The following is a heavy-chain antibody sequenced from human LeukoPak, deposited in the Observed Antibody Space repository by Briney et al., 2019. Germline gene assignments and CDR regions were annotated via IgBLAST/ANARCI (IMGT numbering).Heavy chain of an antibody. CDR3: ARDAPVVVAATPLDY. Sequence: ASVKVSCKASGYTFTSYGISWVRQAPGQGLEWMGWISAYNGNTNYAQKLQGRVTMTTDTSTSTAYMELRSLRSDDTAVYYCARDAPVVVAATPLDYWGQGTLVTVSS. D-gene: IGHD2-15*01. CDR2: ISAYNGNT. J-gene: IGHJ4*02. V-gene: IGHV1-18*01. CDR1: GYTFTSYG.